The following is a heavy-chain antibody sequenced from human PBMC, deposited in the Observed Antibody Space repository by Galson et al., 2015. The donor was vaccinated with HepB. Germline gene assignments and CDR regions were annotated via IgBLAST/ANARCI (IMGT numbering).Heavy chain of an antibody. V-gene: IGHV2-70*01. Sequence: PALVKPTQTLTLTCTFSGFSLSTSGMCVSWIRQPPGKALEWLALIDWDDDKYYSTSLKTRLTISKDTSKNQVVLTMTNMDPVDTATYYYARGRYSGYDSPEGFDYWGQGTLVTVSS. J-gene: IGHJ4*02. CDR1: GFSLSTSGMC. D-gene: IGHD5-12*01. CDR3: ARGRYSGYDSPEGFDY. CDR2: IDWDDDK.